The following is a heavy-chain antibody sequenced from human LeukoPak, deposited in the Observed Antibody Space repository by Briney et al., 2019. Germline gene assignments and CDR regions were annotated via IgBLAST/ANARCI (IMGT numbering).Heavy chain of an antibody. V-gene: IGHV3-48*02. CDR3: ARAVGYSYGYIYPNFYY. J-gene: IGHJ4*02. D-gene: IGHD5-18*01. CDR1: GFTFSSHT. CDR2: ISSTGDTI. Sequence: GGSLRLSCAASGFTFSSHTMNWVRQAPGKGLEWVSYISSTGDTIYYADSVKGRFTISRDNARESVYLQMNSLRDEDTAVYYCARAVGYSYGYIYPNFYYWGQGTLVTVSS.